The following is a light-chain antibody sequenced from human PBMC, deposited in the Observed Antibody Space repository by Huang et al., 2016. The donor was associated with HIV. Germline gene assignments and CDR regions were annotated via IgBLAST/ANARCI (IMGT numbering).Light chain of an antibody. CDR3: QQYYTIPYT. CDR2: WAS. Sequence: DIVMTQSPDSLAVSLGERTTINCKSSQSVLYSSNSRGYLAWFQQKPGQPPRLLIYWASTREAGVPDRFSGSGSGTDFTLTISSLQAEDVAVYYCQQYYTIPYTFGQGTKLEIK. V-gene: IGKV4-1*01. CDR1: QSVLYSSNSRGY. J-gene: IGKJ2*01.